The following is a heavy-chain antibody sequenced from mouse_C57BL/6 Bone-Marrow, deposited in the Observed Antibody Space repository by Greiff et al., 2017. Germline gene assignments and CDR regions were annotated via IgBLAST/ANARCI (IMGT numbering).Heavy chain of an antibody. CDR3: ARRGVYDENWYFDV. Sequence: VQLKQSGPELVKPGASVKISCKASGYSFTGYYMNWVKQSPEKSLEWIGEINPSTGGTTYNQKFKAKATLTVDKSSNTAYMQLKSLTSEDSAVYTCARRGVYDENWYFDVWGAGTAVTVSS. CDR1: GYSFTGYY. CDR2: INPSTGGT. D-gene: IGHD2-12*01. J-gene: IGHJ1*01. V-gene: IGHV1-42*01.